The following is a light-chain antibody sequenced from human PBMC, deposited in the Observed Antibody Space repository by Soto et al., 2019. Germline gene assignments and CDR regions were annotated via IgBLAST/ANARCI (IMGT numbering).Light chain of an antibody. CDR2: EVS. V-gene: IGLV2-14*01. CDR1: SSDLGGYNS. CDR3: SSYTSSSTYV. J-gene: IGLJ1*01. Sequence: QSALTQPASVSGSPGQSITISCTGTSSDLGGYNSVSWYQQHPGKAPKLMIYEVSNRPSGVSDRFSGSKSGNTASLTISGLQAEDEADYYCSSYTSSSTYVFGTGTKLTVL.